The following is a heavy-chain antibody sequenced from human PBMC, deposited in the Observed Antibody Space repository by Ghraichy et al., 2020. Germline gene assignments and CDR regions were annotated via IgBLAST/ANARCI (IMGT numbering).Heavy chain of an antibody. CDR1: GYSFTSYW. Sequence: GESLNISCKGSGYSFTSYWIGWVRQMPGKGLEWMGIIYPGDSDTRYSPSFQGQVTISADKSISTAYLQWSSLKASDTAMYYCARQGYRGYSGSYYDVYYFDYWGQGTLVTVSS. CDR3: ARQGYRGYSGSYYDVYYFDY. CDR2: IYPGDSDT. J-gene: IGHJ4*02. V-gene: IGHV5-51*01. D-gene: IGHD1-26*01.